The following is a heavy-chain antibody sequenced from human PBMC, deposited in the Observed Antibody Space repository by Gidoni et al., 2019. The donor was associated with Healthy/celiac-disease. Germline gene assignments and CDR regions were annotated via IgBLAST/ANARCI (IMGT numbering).Heavy chain of an antibody. J-gene: IGHJ4*02. CDR2: IYYSGST. CDR1: GGSISNSSYY. D-gene: IGHD2-21*02. CDR3: ARATLYCGGDCYSTFDY. V-gene: IGHV4-39*01. Sequence: QLQLQESGPGLVKPSETLSLTCTVSGGSISNSSYYWGWIRQPPEKGLEWIGSIYYSGSTYYNPSLKSRVTISVDTSKNQFSLKLSSVTAADTAVYYCARATLYCGGDCYSTFDYWGQGTLVTVSS.